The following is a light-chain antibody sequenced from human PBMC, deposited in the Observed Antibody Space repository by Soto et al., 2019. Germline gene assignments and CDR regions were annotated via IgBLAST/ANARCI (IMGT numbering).Light chain of an antibody. CDR2: GAS. CDR1: QSVTSN. J-gene: IGKJ5*01. CDR3: QQRSNWPPAIT. Sequence: EIVMTQSPATLSVSPGDRATLSCRASQSVTSNLAWYQQKPGQAPRLLIYGASNRATGIPARFSGSGSGTDFTLTISSLEPEDFAVYYCQQRSNWPPAITFGQGTRLEIK. V-gene: IGKV3-11*01.